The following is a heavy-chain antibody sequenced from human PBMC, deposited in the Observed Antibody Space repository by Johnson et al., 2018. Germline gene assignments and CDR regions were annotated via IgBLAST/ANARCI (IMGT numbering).Heavy chain of an antibody. D-gene: IGHD2-15*01. CDR1: GYTFTNYD. Sequence: QVQLVESGAEVKKPGASVKVSCKTSGYTFTNYDINWVRQATGQGLEWMGWMTPNSGYTGYAQKFQGRVTMTRNTSISTAYRERCSLRSEVTAGYYRASPLVVSDGFDIWGQGTMVTVSS. CDR2: MTPNSGYT. CDR3: ASPLVVSDGFDI. J-gene: IGHJ3*02. V-gene: IGHV1-8*01.